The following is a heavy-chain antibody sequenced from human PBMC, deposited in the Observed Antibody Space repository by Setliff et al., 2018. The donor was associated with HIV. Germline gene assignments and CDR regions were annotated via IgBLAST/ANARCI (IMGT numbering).Heavy chain of an antibody. V-gene: IGHV4-34*01. CDR3: ASFLVTTVTNQDY. J-gene: IGHJ4*02. CDR1: GGSFSNYY. Sequence: SETLSLTCTVYGGSFSNYYTNWIRQPPGKGLEWIGELSPSGTTRSSPSLKSRVTISLDTSKNQFSLKLTSVTVADTAIYYCASFLVTTVTNQDYWGQGTPVTVSS. D-gene: IGHD4-17*01. CDR2: LSPSGTT.